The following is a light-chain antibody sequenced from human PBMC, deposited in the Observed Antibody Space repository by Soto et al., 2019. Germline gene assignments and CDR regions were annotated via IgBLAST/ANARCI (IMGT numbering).Light chain of an antibody. V-gene: IGKV4-1*01. Sequence: DIVMTQSPDSLAVSLGERATINCKSSQSVLYSSNNKNYLAWYQQKPGQPPKLLIYWASTRESGVPDRFSGSGSGTDFTLPISSLQAEDAAVYYCQQYYSTPWTFGQGTKVEIK. CDR1: QSVLYSSNNKNY. J-gene: IGKJ1*01. CDR3: QQYYSTPWT. CDR2: WAS.